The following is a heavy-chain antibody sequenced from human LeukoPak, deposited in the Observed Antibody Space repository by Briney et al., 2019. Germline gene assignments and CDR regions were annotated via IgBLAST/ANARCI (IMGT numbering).Heavy chain of an antibody. V-gene: IGHV1-69*13. CDR1: GGAFSSYA. J-gene: IGHJ6*02. Sequence: ASVKVSCKASGGAFSSYAISWVRRAPGQGLEWMGGIIPIFGTANYAQKSQGRVTITADESTSTAYMELSSLRSEDTAVYYCARGRGYYYGMDVWGQGTTVTVSS. CDR2: IIPIFGTA. CDR3: ARGRGYYYGMDV.